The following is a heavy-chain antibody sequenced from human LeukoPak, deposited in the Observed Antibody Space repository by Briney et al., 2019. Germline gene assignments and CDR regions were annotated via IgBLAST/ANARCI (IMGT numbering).Heavy chain of an antibody. D-gene: IGHD2-2*01. Sequence: GASVKVSFKSSGYTFTSYGISWVRHAPGQGLEWMGWISAYNGNTNYAQKLQGRVTMTTDTSTSTAYMELRSLRSDDTAVYYCARGFLNLVYDYNDVESKGHGVTVSS. CDR2: ISAYNGNT. CDR3: ARGFLNLVYDYNDV. V-gene: IGHV1-18*01. J-gene: IGHJ6*03. CDR1: GYTFTSYG.